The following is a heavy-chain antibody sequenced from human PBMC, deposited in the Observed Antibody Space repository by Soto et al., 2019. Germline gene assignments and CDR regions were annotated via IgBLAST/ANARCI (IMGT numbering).Heavy chain of an antibody. J-gene: IGHJ4*02. V-gene: IGHV3-74*01. Sequence: GGSLRLSCAASGFTFSSYWMHWVRQAPGKGLVWVSRINSDGSSTSYADSVKGRFTISRDNAKNTLYLQMNSLRAEDTAVYYCARSAPGYSSGWYYFDYWGQGTLVTVSS. CDR3: ARSAPGYSSGWYYFDY. CDR2: INSDGSST. CDR1: GFTFSSYW. D-gene: IGHD6-19*01.